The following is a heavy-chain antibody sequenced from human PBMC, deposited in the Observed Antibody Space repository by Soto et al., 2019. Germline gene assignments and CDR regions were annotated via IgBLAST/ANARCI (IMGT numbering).Heavy chain of an antibody. J-gene: IGHJ4*02. V-gene: IGHV3-30*19. CDR3: ARTLRDDSAGYYRAFMG. CDR2: ISYDAGDK. Sequence: QVHLVESGGGVVQSGRSLRLSCAASGFTFSSYGMHWVRQAPGKGLEWVALISYDAGDKYYADSVRGRFTISRDNSKNTLFLQMNSLRPEDTAVYYCARTLRDDSAGYYRAFMGWGQGALVSVSS. CDR1: GFTFSSYG. D-gene: IGHD3-22*01.